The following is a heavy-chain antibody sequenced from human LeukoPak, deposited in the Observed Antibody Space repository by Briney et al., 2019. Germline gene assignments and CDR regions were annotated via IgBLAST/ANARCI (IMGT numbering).Heavy chain of an antibody. D-gene: IGHD6-19*01. CDR3: ARDKSAVADPFDY. Sequence: GASVKVSCKASGYTFTGYYMHWVRQAPGQGLEWMGWINPNSGGTNYAQKFQGRVTMTRDTSISTAYMELSRLRSDDTAVYYCARDKSAVADPFDYWGQGTLVTVSS. CDR2: INPNSGGT. V-gene: IGHV1-2*02. CDR1: GYTFTGYY. J-gene: IGHJ4*02.